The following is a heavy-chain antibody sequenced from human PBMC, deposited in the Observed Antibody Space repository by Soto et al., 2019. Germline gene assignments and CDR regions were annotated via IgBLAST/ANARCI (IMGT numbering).Heavy chain of an antibody. CDR2: ISSRCSYI. J-gene: IGHJ5*02. CDR1: GFTFSSYS. V-gene: IGHV3-21*01. D-gene: IGHD1-26*01. CDR3: ARGEDLNWFDP. Sequence: PGGSLRLSCAASGFTFSSYSMNWVRQAPGKGLEWVSSISSRCSYIYYADSLKGRFTISRDNAKNSLFLQMNSLRAEDTAVYYCARGEDLNWFDPWGQGTLVTVSS.